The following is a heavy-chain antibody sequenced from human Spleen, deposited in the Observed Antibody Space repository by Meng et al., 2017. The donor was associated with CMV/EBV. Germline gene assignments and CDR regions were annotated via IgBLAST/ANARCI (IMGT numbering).Heavy chain of an antibody. CDR3: ARGRDSSGYSLPNYYYYGMDV. J-gene: IGHJ6*02. CDR1: GGSISSGGSY. Sequence: SETLSLTCTVSGGSISSGGSYWNWIRQHPGKGLEWIGYIFYSGSTSYTPSLKSRVTISVDTSKNQFSLKLYSVTAADTAVYYCARGRDSSGYSLPNYYYYGMDVWGQGTTVTVSS. D-gene: IGHD3-22*01. V-gene: IGHV4-31*03. CDR2: IFYSGST.